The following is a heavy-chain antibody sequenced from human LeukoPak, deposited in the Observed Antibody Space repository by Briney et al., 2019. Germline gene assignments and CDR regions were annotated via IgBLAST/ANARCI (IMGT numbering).Heavy chain of an antibody. D-gene: IGHD4-17*01. CDR2: IYHSGST. J-gene: IGHJ6*02. CDR1: GDSISSGGSS. CDR3: ASRLTDYGTIHYGMDV. Sequence: PSETLSLTCAVSGDSISSGGSSWSWIRQPPGKGLEWIGYIYHSGSTYYNPSLKSRVTISVDRSKNQFSLKLSSVTAADTAVYYCASRLTDYGTIHYGMDVWGQGTTVTVSS. V-gene: IGHV4-30-2*01.